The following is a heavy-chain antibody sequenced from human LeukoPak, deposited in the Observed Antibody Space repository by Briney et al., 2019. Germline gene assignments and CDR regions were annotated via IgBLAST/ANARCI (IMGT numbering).Heavy chain of an antibody. CDR2: IYHSGST. Sequence: PSETLSLTCAVSGYSISSGYYWGWIRQPPGKGLEWIGSIYHSGSTYYNPSLKSRVTISADTSKNQFSLKLSSVTAADTAVYYCARCSVPAAILWFDPWGQGTLVTVSS. CDR1: GYSISSGYY. J-gene: IGHJ5*02. D-gene: IGHD2-2*01. CDR3: ARCSVPAAILWFDP. V-gene: IGHV4-38-2*01.